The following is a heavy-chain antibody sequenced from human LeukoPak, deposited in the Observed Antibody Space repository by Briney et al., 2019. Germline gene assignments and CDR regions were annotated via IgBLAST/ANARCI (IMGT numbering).Heavy chain of an antibody. CDR2: ISSSSSYI. Sequence: GVSLTLSCAASGFTFNSYSMIWLRQAPGQGLEWVLSISSSSSYIYYADSMNGRFTISRDNAKNSLYLQMNSLRNEDTAVYYCARPTDSYGYIDYWGQGTLVTVSS. CDR3: ARPTDSYGYIDY. J-gene: IGHJ4*02. CDR1: GFTFNSYS. D-gene: IGHD5-18*01. V-gene: IGHV3-21*01.